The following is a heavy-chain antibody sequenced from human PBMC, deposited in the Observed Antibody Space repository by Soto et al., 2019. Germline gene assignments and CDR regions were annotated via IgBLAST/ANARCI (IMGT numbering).Heavy chain of an antibody. D-gene: IGHD2-15*01. J-gene: IGHJ6*02. V-gene: IGHV3-48*02. Sequence: GGSLRLSCAASGFTFSSYGMHWVRQAPGKGLEWVSYICNSESNINYADSVKGRFIISRDNAKNSLYLQMHSLRDEDTAVYYCAREGWPLLQTGMDVWGQGTTVTVSS. CDR1: GFTFSSYG. CDR3: AREGWPLLQTGMDV. CDR2: ICNSESNI.